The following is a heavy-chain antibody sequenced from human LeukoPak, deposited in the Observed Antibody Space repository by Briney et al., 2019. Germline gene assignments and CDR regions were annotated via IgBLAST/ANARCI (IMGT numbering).Heavy chain of an antibody. Sequence: GGSLRLSCAASGFTFSGYAMSWVRQAPGKGLEWVSTISGSGGSTYYADSVKGRFTISRDNSRYTVYLQMNSLRAEDTATYYWAKRIGSCNSISCLYFDHWGQGALVTVSS. CDR1: GFTFSGYA. V-gene: IGHV3-23*01. J-gene: IGHJ4*02. D-gene: IGHD2-2*01. CDR3: AKRIGSCNSISCLYFDH. CDR2: ISGSGGST.